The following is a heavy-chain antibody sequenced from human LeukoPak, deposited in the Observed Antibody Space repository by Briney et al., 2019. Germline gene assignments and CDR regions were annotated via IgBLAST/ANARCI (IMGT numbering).Heavy chain of an antibody. CDR3: ARERQQLPGFDY. Sequence: SVKVSCKASGGIFSSYAISWVRQAPGQGLEWMGGIIPIFGTANYAQKFQGRVTITADESTTTAYMELSSLRSEDTAVYYCARERQQLPGFDYWGQGTLVTVSS. CDR2: IIPIFGTA. V-gene: IGHV1-69*13. D-gene: IGHD6-13*01. CDR1: GGIFSSYA. J-gene: IGHJ4*02.